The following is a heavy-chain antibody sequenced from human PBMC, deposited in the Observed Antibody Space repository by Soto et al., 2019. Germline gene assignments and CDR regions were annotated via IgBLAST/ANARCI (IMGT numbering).Heavy chain of an antibody. CDR3: ARDISPDAFDI. CDR1: GGSISSGGYS. V-gene: IGHV4-30-2*01. J-gene: IGHJ3*02. CDR2: IYHSGST. Sequence: PSETLSLTCAVSGGSISSGGYSWSWIRQPPGKGLEWIGYIYHSGSTYYNPSLKSRVTISVDTSKNQFSLKLSSVTAADTAVYYCARDISPDAFDIWGQGTMVTVSS.